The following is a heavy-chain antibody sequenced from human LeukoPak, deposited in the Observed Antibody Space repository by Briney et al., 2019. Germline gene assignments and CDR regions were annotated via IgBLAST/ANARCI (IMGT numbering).Heavy chain of an antibody. CDR1: RFTFSSYS. V-gene: IGHV3-21*01. Sequence: PGRSLRLSCAASRFTFSSYSMNWVRQAPGKGLEWVSSISSSSSYIYYADSVKGRFTISRDNAKNSLYLQMNSLRAEDTAVYYCARVEVVTGLEEYFDLWGRGTLVTVSS. J-gene: IGHJ2*01. CDR3: ARVEVVTGLEEYFDL. CDR2: ISSSSSYI. D-gene: IGHD2-15*01.